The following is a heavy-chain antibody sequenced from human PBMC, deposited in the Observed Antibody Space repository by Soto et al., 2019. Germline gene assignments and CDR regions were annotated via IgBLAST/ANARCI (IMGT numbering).Heavy chain of an antibody. CDR2: ISAYNGNT. CDR3: AREGRDYDINYYYGMDV. Sequence: QVQLVQSGAEVKKPGASVKVSCKASGYTFTSYGISWVRQAPGQGLEWMGWISAYNGNTNYAQKLQGRVTMTTDTPTSKAYMELRSLRSDDTPVYYCAREGRDYDINYYYGMDVWGQGTTVTVSS. D-gene: IGHD3-22*01. CDR1: GYTFTSYG. V-gene: IGHV1-18*01. J-gene: IGHJ6*02.